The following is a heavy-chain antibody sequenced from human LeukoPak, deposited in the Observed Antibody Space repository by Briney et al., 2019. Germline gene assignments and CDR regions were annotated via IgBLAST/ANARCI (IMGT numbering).Heavy chain of an antibody. J-gene: IGHJ4*02. CDR1: GYSFASNW. V-gene: IGHV5-51*01. CDR3: ARLSSTWYEFDY. CDR2: IYPGDSDT. Sequence: GESLKISCKGSGYSFASNWIGWVRQMPGKGLEWMGIIYPGDSDTRSSPSFRGQVTISADKSISTAYLQWSSLQASDTAMYYCARLSSTWYEFDYWGQGTLVTVSS. D-gene: IGHD6-13*01.